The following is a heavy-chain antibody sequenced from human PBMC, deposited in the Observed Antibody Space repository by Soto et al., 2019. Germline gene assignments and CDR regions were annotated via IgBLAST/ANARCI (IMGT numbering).Heavy chain of an antibody. J-gene: IGHJ5*02. D-gene: IGHD2-15*01. Sequence: GASVKVSCKASGYTFTSYYMHWVRQAPGQGLEWMGIINPSGGSTSYAQKFQGRVTMTRDTSTSTVYMELSSLRSEDTAVYYCARATVGRLPLNRFDPWGQGTLVTVSS. CDR1: GYTFTSYY. CDR2: INPSGGST. V-gene: IGHV1-46*01. CDR3: ARATVGRLPLNRFDP.